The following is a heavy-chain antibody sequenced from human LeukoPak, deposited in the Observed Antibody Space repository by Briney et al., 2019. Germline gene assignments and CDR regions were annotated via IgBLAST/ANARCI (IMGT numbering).Heavy chain of an antibody. J-gene: IGHJ6*03. Sequence: ASVKVSCKASGYTFTSYDINWVRQATGQGLESMGWMNPNSGNTGYAQKFQGRVTMTWNTSISTAYMELSSLRSEDTAVYYCAIANRQGYCSSTSCYDYYYYMDVWGKGTTVTVSS. CDR1: GYTFTSYD. CDR3: AIANRQGYCSSTSCYDYYYYMDV. D-gene: IGHD2-2*01. CDR2: MNPNSGNT. V-gene: IGHV1-8*01.